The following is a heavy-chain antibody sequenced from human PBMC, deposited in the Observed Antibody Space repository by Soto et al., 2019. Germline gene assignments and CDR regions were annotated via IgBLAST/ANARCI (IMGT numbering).Heavy chain of an antibody. J-gene: IGHJ5*02. Sequence: XGTLCLTCADSGGSISSSNWWHCVRHPPGKGLEWIGEIHHSGTTNYNPSLKSRVAISVDKSKNQFSLKLNSVTAADTAVYYCARVRQYCSGTSCYLDPWGQGTLVTVSS. CDR1: GGSISSSNW. D-gene: IGHD2-2*01. V-gene: IGHV4-4*02. CDR2: IHHSGTT. CDR3: ARVRQYCSGTSCYLDP.